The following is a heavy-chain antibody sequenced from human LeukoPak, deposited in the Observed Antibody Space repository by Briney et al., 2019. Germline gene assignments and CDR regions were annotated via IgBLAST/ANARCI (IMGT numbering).Heavy chain of an antibody. CDR3: AKDHSGYNSDY. J-gene: IGHJ4*02. Sequence: AGGSLRLSCATSGFTFSAYWMHWVRQAPGKGLVWVSRINSDGSSRTYADSVKGRFTISRDNAKNTLYLQMNSLRAEDTAVYYCAKDHSGYNSDYWGQGTLVTVSS. CDR1: GFTFSAYW. V-gene: IGHV3-74*01. CDR2: INSDGSSR. D-gene: IGHD5-12*01.